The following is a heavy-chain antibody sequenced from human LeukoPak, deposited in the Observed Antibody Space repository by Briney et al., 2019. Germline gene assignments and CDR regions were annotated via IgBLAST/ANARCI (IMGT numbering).Heavy chain of an antibody. J-gene: IGHJ4*02. CDR3: ARGLGKN. CDR1: GGSISSSSYY. CDR2: INHSGST. D-gene: IGHD1-26*01. V-gene: IGHV4-39*07. Sequence: SETLSLTCTVSGGSISSSSYYWSWIRQPPGKGLEWIGEINHSGSTNYNPSLKSRVTISVDTSKNQFSLKLSSVTAADTAVYYCARGLGKNWGQGTLVTVSS.